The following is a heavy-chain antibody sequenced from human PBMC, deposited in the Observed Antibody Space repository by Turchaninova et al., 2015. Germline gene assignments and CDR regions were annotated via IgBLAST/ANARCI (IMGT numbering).Heavy chain of an antibody. CDR3: ARTAGDLDY. CDR2: MNPKSGYT. Sequence: QVQLVQSGAEVKKPGASVKVSCKASGSTFINFDINWVRQASGQGLDWMGWMNPKSGYTGFAQKFKCRVTLSTDTSINTAYMERGNLRSDDTAVYYCARTAGDLDYWGQGTLVTVSS. J-gene: IGHJ4*02. V-gene: IGHV1-8*03. CDR1: GSTFINFD. D-gene: IGHD6-13*01.